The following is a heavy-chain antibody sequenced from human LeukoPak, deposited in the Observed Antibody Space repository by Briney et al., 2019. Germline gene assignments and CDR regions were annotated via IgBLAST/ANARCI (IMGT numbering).Heavy chain of an antibody. D-gene: IGHD3-22*01. CDR3: AKDTIAYYYDSSGYFPY. Sequence: GGSLRLSCTASGLTFSTYDMSWVRQAPGKGLEWVSTVRVNGRSTYYADSVKGRFTISRDNSKNTLYLQMNSLRAEDTAVYYCAKDTIAYYYDSSGYFPYWGQGTLVTVSS. CDR2: VRVNGRST. CDR1: GLTFSTYD. V-gene: IGHV3-23*01. J-gene: IGHJ4*02.